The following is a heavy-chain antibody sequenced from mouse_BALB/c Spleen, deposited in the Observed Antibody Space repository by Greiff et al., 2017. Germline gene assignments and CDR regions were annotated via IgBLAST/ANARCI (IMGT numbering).Heavy chain of an antibody. CDR1: GFTFSSFG. CDR3: ARPDNGKEGDFDY. CDR2: ISSGSSTI. J-gene: IGHJ2*01. V-gene: IGHV5-17*02. Sequence: EVQRVESGGGLVQPGGSRKLSCAASGFTFSSFGMHWVRQAPEKGLEWVAYISSGSSTIYYADTVKGRFTISRDNPKNTLFLQMTSLRSEDTAMYYCARPDNGKEGDFDYWAQGTTLTVSS. D-gene: IGHD3-3*01.